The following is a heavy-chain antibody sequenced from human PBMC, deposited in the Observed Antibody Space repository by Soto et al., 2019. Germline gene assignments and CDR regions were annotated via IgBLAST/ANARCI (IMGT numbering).Heavy chain of an antibody. Sequence: QVQLQESGPGLVRPSQTLSLTCTVSGGSVTSGGYYWSWIRHCPGKGLEWIGYIYSSGDTNYNPYLNSRVAMSVDTSKTQFALQLTSVTVADTAIYYCTRAWGPPVTHGYDSWGQGILVTVSS. D-gene: IGHD7-27*01. CDR2: IYSSGDT. J-gene: IGHJ5*01. V-gene: IGHV4-31*03. CDR3: TRAWGPPVTHGYDS. CDR1: GGSVTSGGYY.